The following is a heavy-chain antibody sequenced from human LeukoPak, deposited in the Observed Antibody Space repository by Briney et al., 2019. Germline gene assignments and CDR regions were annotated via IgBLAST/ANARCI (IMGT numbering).Heavy chain of an antibody. Sequence: ASVKVSCKASGYTFSSYDINWVRQATGQGLQWMGWMNPNSGNTGYAQKFQGRVTLTRDTSISTAYMELSSLRSEDTAVYYCVTGTRSDFDYWGQGTLVTVSS. D-gene: IGHD1-1*01. V-gene: IGHV1-8*01. CDR1: GYTFSSYD. CDR3: VTGTRSDFDY. CDR2: MNPNSGNT. J-gene: IGHJ4*02.